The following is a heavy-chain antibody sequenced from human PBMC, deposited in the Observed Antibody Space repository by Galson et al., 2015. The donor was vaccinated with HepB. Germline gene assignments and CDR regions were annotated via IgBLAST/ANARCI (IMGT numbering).Heavy chain of an antibody. Sequence: SLRLSCAASGFTFSSYAMSWVRQAPGKGLEWVSAISGSGGSTCYADSVKGRFTISRDNSKNTLYLQMNSLRAEDTAVYYCAKGRYCSGGSCLRKEAGFDYWGQGTLVTVSS. V-gene: IGHV3-23*01. CDR2: ISGSGGST. D-gene: IGHD2-15*01. CDR3: AKGRYCSGGSCLRKEAGFDY. CDR1: GFTFSSYA. J-gene: IGHJ4*02.